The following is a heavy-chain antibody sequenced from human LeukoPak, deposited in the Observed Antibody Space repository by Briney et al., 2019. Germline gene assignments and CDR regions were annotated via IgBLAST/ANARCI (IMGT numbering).Heavy chain of an antibody. CDR1: GGTFISYT. V-gene: IGHV1-69*10. CDR2: IIPILGIA. J-gene: IGHJ3*02. D-gene: IGHD3-3*01. Sequence: SVKVSRKASGGTFISYTISWVRQAPGQGLEWMGGIIPILGIANYAQKFQGRVTITADKSTSTAYMELSSLRSEDTAVYYCARDRVRFLEWFSDAFDIWGQGTMVTVSS. CDR3: ARDRVRFLEWFSDAFDI.